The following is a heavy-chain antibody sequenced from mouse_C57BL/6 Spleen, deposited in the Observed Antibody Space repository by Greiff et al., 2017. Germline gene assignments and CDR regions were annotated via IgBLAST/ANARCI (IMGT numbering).Heavy chain of an antibody. J-gene: IGHJ3*01. CDR3: ARGTMVTTEAWFAD. V-gene: IGHV1-52*01. CDR1: GYTFTSYW. Sequence: VQLQQPGAELVRPGSSVKLSCKASGYTFTSYWLHWVKQRPIQGLEWIGNIDPSDSETHYNQKFKDKATLTVDKSSSTAYMQLSSLTSEDSAVYYCARGTMVTTEAWFADWGQGTLVTVSA. D-gene: IGHD2-2*01. CDR2: IDPSDSET.